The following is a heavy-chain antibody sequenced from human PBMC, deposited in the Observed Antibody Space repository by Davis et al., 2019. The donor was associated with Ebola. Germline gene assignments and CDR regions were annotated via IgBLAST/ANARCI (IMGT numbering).Heavy chain of an antibody. CDR1: GFTFSSYA. Sequence: GESLKISCSASGFTFSSYAMHWVRQAPGKGLESVSRISTNGENKYYAESVKGRFTISRDNSKDTLYLQMRSLRTEDTAVYYCVKDRFTVVVVHGGFDYWGQGTLVTVSS. V-gene: IGHV3-64D*06. CDR3: VKDRFTVVVVHGGFDY. J-gene: IGHJ4*02. D-gene: IGHD2-15*01. CDR2: ISTNGENK.